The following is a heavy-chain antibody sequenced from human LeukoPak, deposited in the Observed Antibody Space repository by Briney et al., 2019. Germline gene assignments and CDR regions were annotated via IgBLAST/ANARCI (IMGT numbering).Heavy chain of an antibody. V-gene: IGHV5-51*01. CDR1: GYSFTSYW. CDR2: IYPGDSDT. CDR3: ARHGSGYDSSYYYYYMDV. Sequence: GGSLRLSCKRSGYSFTSYWIGWVRQMPGKGLEWMGIIYPGDSDTRYSPFFQGQVTISADKSISTAYLQWSSLKASDTAMYYCARHGSGYDSSYYYYYMDVWGKGTTVTVSS. D-gene: IGHD5-12*01. J-gene: IGHJ6*03.